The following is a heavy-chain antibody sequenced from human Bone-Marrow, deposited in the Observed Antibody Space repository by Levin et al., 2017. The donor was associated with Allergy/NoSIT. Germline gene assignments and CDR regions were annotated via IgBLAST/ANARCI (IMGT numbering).Heavy chain of an antibody. CDR1: GFTFSDYY. D-gene: IGHD4-17*01. CDR2: ISSSSSYT. V-gene: IGHV3-11*06. J-gene: IGHJ4*02. Sequence: GESLKISCAASGFTFSDYYMSWIRQAPGKGLEWVSYISSSSSYTNYADSVKGRFTISRDNAKNSLYLQMNSLRAEDTAVYYCARGGDYGDYYYFDYWGQGTLVTVSS. CDR3: ARGGDYGDYYYFDY.